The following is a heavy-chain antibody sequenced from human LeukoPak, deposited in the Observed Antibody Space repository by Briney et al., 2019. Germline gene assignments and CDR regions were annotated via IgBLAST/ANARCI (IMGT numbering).Heavy chain of an antibody. J-gene: IGHJ3*02. D-gene: IGHD1-14*01. CDR1: GGSISSSNW. V-gene: IGHV4-4*02. Sequence: SGTLSLTCAVSGGSISSSNWWSWVRQPPGKGLEWIGEIYHSGSTNYNPSLKSRVTISVDKSKNQFSLKVYSVTAADTAVYYCARKEASGRSYAFDIWGQGTMVTVSS. CDR2: IYHSGST. CDR3: ARKEASGRSYAFDI.